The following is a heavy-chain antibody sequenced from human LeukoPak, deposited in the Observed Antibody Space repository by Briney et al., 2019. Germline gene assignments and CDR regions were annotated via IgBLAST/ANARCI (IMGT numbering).Heavy chain of an antibody. CDR2: MNPNSGNT. CDR3: AIWGRLQWLVAY. D-gene: IGHD5-12*01. CDR1: GYTFTSYD. V-gene: IGHV1-8*01. J-gene: IGHJ4*02. Sequence: ASMAVSCNASGYTFTSYDINWVRQATGQGLEWMGWMNPNSGNTGYAQKLQGRVTMTRNTSISTAYMELSSLRSEDTAVYYCAIWGRLQWLVAYWGQGTLVTVSS.